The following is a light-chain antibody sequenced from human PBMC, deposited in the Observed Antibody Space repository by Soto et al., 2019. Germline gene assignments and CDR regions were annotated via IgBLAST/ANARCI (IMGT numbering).Light chain of an antibody. CDR1: QSVFSSSAKRDY. J-gene: IGKJ2*01. V-gene: IGKV4-1*01. Sequence: DIVMTQSPDSLAVSLGERATINCKSSQSVFSSSAKRDYLAWFQQKAGQAPKTLIYDTSTREPGVPGRFSGSGSGTESTLTITNLQAEDVATYYCQQYLSAPLTFGQGTKVEIK. CDR3: QQYLSAPLT. CDR2: DTS.